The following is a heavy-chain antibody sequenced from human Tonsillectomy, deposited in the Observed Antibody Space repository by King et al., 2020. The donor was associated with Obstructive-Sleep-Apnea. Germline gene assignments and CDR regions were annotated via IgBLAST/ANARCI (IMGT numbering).Heavy chain of an antibody. V-gene: IGHV3-7*03. Sequence: VQLVESGGGLVQPGGSLRLSCVASGFTFRNFWMSWVRQAPGKGLEWVGNIKEDGSDKYYADSVTGRFTISRDNARNTLYLQMNTLRAEDAAVYYCARDVGDTDYYYGMDVWGQGTTVTVSS. CDR1: GFTFRNFW. CDR2: IKEDGSDK. CDR3: ARDVGDTDYYYGMDV. J-gene: IGHJ6*02. D-gene: IGHD2-21*02.